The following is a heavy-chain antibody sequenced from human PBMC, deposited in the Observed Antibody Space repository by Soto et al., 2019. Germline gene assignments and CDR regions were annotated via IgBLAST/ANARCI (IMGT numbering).Heavy chain of an antibody. V-gene: IGHV3-53*01. CDR2: IYSGGST. CDR3: AREEQLGTRGYRMDV. CDR1: GFTVSSNY. Sequence: GGSLRLSCAASGFTVSSNYMSWVRQAPGKGLEWVSVIYSGGSTYYADSVKGRFTISRDNSKNTLYLQMNSLRAEDTAVYYCAREEQLGTRGYRMDVWGQGTTVTVSS. D-gene: IGHD6-6*01. J-gene: IGHJ6*02.